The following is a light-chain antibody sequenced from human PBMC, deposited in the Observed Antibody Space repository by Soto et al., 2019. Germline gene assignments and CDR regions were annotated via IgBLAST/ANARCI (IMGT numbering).Light chain of an antibody. J-gene: IGKJ1*01. CDR3: QQANDWPPT. V-gene: IGKV3D-15*01. CDR1: QSVNSN. Sequence: EIVLTQSPGTLSLSPGDRATLSCRASQSVNSNFLAWYQQKPGQAPRLLIYGASSRATGIPDTFSGSGSGTEFTLTISSLQSEDFAVYYCQQANDWPPTFGQGTRV. CDR2: GAS.